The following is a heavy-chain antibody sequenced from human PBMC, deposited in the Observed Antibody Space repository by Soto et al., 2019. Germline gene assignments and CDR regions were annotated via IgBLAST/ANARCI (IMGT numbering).Heavy chain of an antibody. D-gene: IGHD6-19*01. CDR3: ARDAAPGDSSGWYRFDL. CDR2: IGTAGDT. J-gene: IGHJ2*01. Sequence: EVQLVESGGGLVQPGGSLRLSCAASGFTFSSYDMHWVRQATGKGLEWVSAIGTAGDTYYPGSVKGRFTISSENAKNSWDLQMNSRRAWDTAVYYCARDAAPGDSSGWYRFDLWGRGTLVTVSS. V-gene: IGHV3-13*01. CDR1: GFTFSSYD.